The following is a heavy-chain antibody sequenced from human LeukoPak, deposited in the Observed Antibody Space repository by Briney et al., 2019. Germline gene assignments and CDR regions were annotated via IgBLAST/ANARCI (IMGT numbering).Heavy chain of an antibody. CDR3: ARDRAAAPWGYFDY. V-gene: IGHV3-30-3*01. CDR1: GFTFSHYA. CDR2: ISYDGSNI. Sequence: QSGGSLRLPCAASGFTFSHYAMHWVRQSPGKGLEWVALISYDGSNIQYADSVKGRFTISRDNSKNTLYLQMNTLRTEDTALYYCARDRAAAPWGYFDYWGQGTLVTVSS. J-gene: IGHJ4*02. D-gene: IGHD6-13*01.